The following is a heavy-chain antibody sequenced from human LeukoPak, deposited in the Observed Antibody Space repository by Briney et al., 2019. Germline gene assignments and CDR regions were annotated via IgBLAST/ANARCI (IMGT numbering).Heavy chain of an antibody. CDR3: ARHPYRGSSRFLSSSYYFDY. CDR2: INHSGST. Sequence: SETLSLTCAVYGGSFSGYYWSWNRQPPGKGLEWIGEINHSGSTNYNPSLKSRVTISVDTSKNQFSLKLSSVTAADTAVYYCARHPYRGSSRFLSSSYYFDYWGQGTLVTVSS. CDR1: GGSFSGYY. V-gene: IGHV4-34*01. J-gene: IGHJ4*02. D-gene: IGHD6-6*01.